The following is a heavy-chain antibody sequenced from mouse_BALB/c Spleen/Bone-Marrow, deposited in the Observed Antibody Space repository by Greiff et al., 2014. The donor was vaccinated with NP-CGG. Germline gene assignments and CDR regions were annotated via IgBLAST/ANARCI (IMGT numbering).Heavy chain of an antibody. D-gene: IGHD1-2*01. CDR1: GYTFTSYY. Sequence: QVQLKESGAELVKPGASVKLSCKASGYTFTSYYMYWVKQRPGQGLEWIGEINPSNGGTNFNEKFKSKATLTVDKSSSTAYMQLSSLTSEDSAVYYCTRQLRLRGPKAMDYWGQGTPVTVSS. V-gene: IGHV1S81*02. CDR3: TRQLRLRGPKAMDY. J-gene: IGHJ4*01. CDR2: INPSNGGT.